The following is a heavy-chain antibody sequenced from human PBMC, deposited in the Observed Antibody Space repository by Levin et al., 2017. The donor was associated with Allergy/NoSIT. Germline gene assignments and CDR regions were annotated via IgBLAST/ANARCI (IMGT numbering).Heavy chain of an antibody. V-gene: IGHV2-70*01. CDR3: ARTHGLGFLRFDS. J-gene: IGHJ4*02. D-gene: IGHD3/OR15-3a*01. CDR1: GVSLTTSEMC. Sequence: SGPTLVKPTQTLTLTCDLSGVSLTTSEMCVSWIRQSPGKALEWLALIDRDDDTYYRTSLKTRLTISKDTSKNQVVLTMTHMDPVDTGTYYCARTHGLGFLRFDSWGQGVLVTVSS. CDR2: IDRDDDT.